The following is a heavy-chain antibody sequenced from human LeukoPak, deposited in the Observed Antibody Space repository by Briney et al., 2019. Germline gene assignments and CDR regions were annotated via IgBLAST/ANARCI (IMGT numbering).Heavy chain of an antibody. CDR3: ATKTGALNRRDY. Sequence: SETLSLTCTVSGASISRSSYYWGWIRQPPWKGLEWIGSIFYTGNTYYSPSLKSRVSISVDTSKNHFSLNLTSVTAADTALYYCATKTGALNRRDYWGQGILVTVSS. V-gene: IGHV4-39*07. CDR1: GASISRSSYY. J-gene: IGHJ4*02. D-gene: IGHD1-1*01. CDR2: IFYTGNT.